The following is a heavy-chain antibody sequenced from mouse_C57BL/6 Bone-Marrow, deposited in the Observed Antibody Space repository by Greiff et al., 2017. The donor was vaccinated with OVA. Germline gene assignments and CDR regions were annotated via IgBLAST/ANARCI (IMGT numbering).Heavy chain of an antibody. CDR1: GFNIKDDY. J-gene: IGHJ2*01. D-gene: IGHD2-1*01. CDR2: IDPENGDT. CDR3: TSYGNFAY. V-gene: IGHV14-4*01. Sequence: VQLQQSGAELVRPGASVKLSCTASGFNIKDDYMHWVKQRPEQGLEWIGWIDPENGDTEYASKFQGKATITADTSSNTAYLQLSNLTSEDTAVYYCTSYGNFAYWGQGTMLTVSS.